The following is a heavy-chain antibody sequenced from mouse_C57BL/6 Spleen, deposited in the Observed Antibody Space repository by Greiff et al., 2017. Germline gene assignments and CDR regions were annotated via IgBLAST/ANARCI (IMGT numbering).Heavy chain of an antibody. Sequence: VQLQESGAELVKPGASVKLSCKASGYTFTEYTIHWVKQRSGQGLEWIGWFYPGSGSIKYTEKFKDKATLTADKSSSTAYMELSRLTSEDTAVYFCARHEDLIYYDCDVWFAYWGQGTLVTVSA. J-gene: IGHJ3*01. CDR3: ARHEDLIYYDCDVWFAY. D-gene: IGHD2-4*01. CDR1: GYTFTEYT. CDR2: FYPGSGSI. V-gene: IGHV1-62-2*01.